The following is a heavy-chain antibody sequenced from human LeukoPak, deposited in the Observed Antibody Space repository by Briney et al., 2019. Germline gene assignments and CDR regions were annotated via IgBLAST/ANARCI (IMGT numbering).Heavy chain of an antibody. D-gene: IGHD1-1*01. Sequence: GGSLKLSCAASGFVFSGSAIHWVRQAPGKGLEWVGRIRSKGNNYATAYATSVEGRFTISRDDSKNMAYLQMSSLKAEDTAVYYCTRRDGTTGDWGQGTLVTVSS. CDR1: GFVFSGSA. CDR2: IRSKGNNYAT. V-gene: IGHV3-73*01. CDR3: TRRDGTTGD. J-gene: IGHJ1*01.